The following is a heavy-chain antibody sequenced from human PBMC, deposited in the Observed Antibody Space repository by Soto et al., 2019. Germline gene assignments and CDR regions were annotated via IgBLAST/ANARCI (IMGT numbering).Heavy chain of an antibody. J-gene: IGHJ4*02. D-gene: IGHD5-12*01. Sequence: QVQLVQSGAEVKKPGASVRVSCKASGYSFTSYSISWVRQAPGQGLEWMGWISAYNGNTNYAQKLQGRVTMTTDTATSTAYMELCSLSSDDTAVYYCAREVAPNSSGYCGQGTLVTVSS. CDR1: GYSFTSYS. V-gene: IGHV1-18*01. CDR2: ISAYNGNT. CDR3: AREVAPNSSGY.